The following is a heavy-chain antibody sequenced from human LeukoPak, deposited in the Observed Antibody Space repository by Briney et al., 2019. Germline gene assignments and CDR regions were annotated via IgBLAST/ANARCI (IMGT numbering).Heavy chain of an antibody. Sequence: PGGSLRLSCAASGFTFSSYWIHWVRQAPGKGLEWVSIIYSGGTTYYADSVKGRFTISRDTSKNTLYLQMNSLRAEDTAVYYCAREVGATRGLDPWGQGTLVTVSS. V-gene: IGHV3-53*01. J-gene: IGHJ5*02. CDR3: AREVGATRGLDP. CDR2: IYSGGTT. D-gene: IGHD1-26*01. CDR1: GFTFSSYW.